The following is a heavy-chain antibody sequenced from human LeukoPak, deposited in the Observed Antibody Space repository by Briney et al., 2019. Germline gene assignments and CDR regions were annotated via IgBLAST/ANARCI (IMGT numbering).Heavy chain of an antibody. CDR2: IYTSGTT. Sequence: SETLSLTCTVSGGSISSYYWSWIRQPAGKGLEWIGRIYTSGTTHYNPSLKSRVTMSVDTSKNQLSLTLTSVTAADTAVYYCARVGSGGAWFDFWGQGTLVSVSS. CDR3: ARVGSGGAWFDF. CDR1: GGSISSYY. J-gene: IGHJ4*02. V-gene: IGHV4-4*07. D-gene: IGHD6-19*01.